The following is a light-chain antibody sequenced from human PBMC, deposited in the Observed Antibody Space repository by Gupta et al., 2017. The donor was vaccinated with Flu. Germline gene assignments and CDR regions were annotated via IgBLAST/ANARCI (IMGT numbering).Light chain of an antibody. V-gene: IGLV1-47*01. J-gene: IGLJ1*01. Sequence: QSVLIQPPSASGTPGQRVTISCSGNISNFGSDYVYWYQQFPGTAPKLVISRNDQRPSGVPDRFSGSKSGATASLVTSGLRPEDEAEYYCGAWDDSLRSYVFGTGTKVTVL. CDR3: GAWDDSLRSYV. CDR2: RND. CDR1: ISNFGSDY.